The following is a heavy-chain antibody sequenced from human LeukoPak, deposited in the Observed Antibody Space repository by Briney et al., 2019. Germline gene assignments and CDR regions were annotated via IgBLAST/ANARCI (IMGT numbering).Heavy chain of an antibody. CDR1: GYSFTSYW. Sequence: GESLKISCKGSGYSFTSYWIGWVRQMPGKGLEWMGIIYPGDSDTRYSPSFQGQVTISADKSISTAYLQWSSLKASDTAMYYCARQSVVAASLRYFDYWGQGTLVTVSS. CDR2: IYPGDSDT. D-gene: IGHD2-15*01. V-gene: IGHV5-51*01. J-gene: IGHJ4*02. CDR3: ARQSVVAASLRYFDY.